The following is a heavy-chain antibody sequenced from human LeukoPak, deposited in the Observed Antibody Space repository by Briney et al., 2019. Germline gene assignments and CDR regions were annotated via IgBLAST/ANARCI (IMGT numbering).Heavy chain of an antibody. CDR2: MNPNSGVT. Sequence: ASVKVSCKASRYTFTSYDINWVRQASGQGLEWMGWMNPNSGVTGYAQKFQGRVSMTRGTSISTAYMELSSLRSEDTAVYYCARGPIYPRSGDYSNYYFDYWGQGTLVTVSS. CDR3: ARGPIYPRSGDYSNYYFDY. J-gene: IGHJ4*02. V-gene: IGHV1-8*01. D-gene: IGHD1-26*01. CDR1: RYTFTSYD.